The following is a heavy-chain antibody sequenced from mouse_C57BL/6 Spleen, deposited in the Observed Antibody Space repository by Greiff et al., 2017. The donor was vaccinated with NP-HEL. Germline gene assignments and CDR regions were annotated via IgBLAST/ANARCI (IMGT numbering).Heavy chain of an antibody. CDR3: ARAGSPGYWYFDV. CDR2: ISYDGSN. CDR1: GYSITSGYY. J-gene: IGHJ1*03. D-gene: IGHD1-1*02. Sequence: DVKLQESGPGLVKPSQSLSLTCSVTGYSITSGYYWNWIRQFPGNKLEWMGYISYDGSNNYNPSLKNRISITRDTSKNQFFLKLNSVTTVDTATYYCARAGSPGYWYFDVWGTGTTVTVSS. V-gene: IGHV3-6*01.